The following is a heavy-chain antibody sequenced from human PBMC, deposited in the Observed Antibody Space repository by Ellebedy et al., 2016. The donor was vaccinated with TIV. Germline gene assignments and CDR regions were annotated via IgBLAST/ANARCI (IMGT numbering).Heavy chain of an antibody. CDR2: ISYDGSNK. CDR1: GFTFSSYA. CDR3: AKAGGSGWYLLIDY. V-gene: IGHV3-30-3*01. J-gene: IGHJ4*02. D-gene: IGHD6-19*01. Sequence: GESLKISCAASGFTFSSYAMHWVRQAPGKGLEWVAVISYDGSNKYYADSVKGRFTISRDNSKNTLYLQMNSLRAEDTAVYYCAKAGGSGWYLLIDYWGQGTLVTVSS.